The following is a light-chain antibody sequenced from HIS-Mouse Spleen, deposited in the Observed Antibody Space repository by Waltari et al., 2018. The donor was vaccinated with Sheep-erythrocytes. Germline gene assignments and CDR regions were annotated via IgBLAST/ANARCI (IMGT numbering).Light chain of an antibody. J-gene: IGLJ3*02. V-gene: IGLV1-51*01. CDR2: DKN. Sequence: QSVLTQPPSVSAAPGQKVTISCSGSSSNIGNNYVSWYQQLPGTAPKLLIYDKNKRPSGVPGPFTGAKSGTAAHQGITGLQTGDEADYYCGTWDSSLSAGVFGGGTKLTVL. CDR3: GTWDSSLSAGV. CDR1: SSNIGNNY.